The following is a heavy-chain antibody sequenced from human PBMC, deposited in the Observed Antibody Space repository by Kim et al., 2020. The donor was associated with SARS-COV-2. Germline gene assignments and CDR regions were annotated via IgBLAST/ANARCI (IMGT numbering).Heavy chain of an antibody. J-gene: IGHJ6*02. CDR1: GFTFSSYA. V-gene: IGHV3-23*01. CDR2: ISGSGGST. CDR3: AKSPGHNAWIIFYYGMDV. Sequence: GGSLRLSCAASGFTFSSYAMSWVRQAPGKGLEWVSCISGSGGSTYYADSVKGRFTISRDNSENTMDLQMNSLRAEDTALYYCAKSPGHNAWIIFYYGMDVCGQGATVTVSS. D-gene: IGHD5-12*01.